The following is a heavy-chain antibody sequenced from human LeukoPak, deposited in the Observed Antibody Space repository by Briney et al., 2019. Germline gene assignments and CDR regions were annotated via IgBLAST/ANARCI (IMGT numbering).Heavy chain of an antibody. V-gene: IGHV3-23*01. J-gene: IGHJ3*01. CDR1: GFTFTTYA. CDR3: AKDLALAGTGGGFDV. D-gene: IGHD6-19*01. Sequence: GGSLRLSCTASGFTFTTYAINWVRQAPGKGLEWVSGISGGGDKAYYADSVNGRFTISRDNSKNTVSLQMSSLRAEDTALYYCAKDLALAGTGGGFDVWGQGTRVAVSS. CDR2: ISGGGDKA.